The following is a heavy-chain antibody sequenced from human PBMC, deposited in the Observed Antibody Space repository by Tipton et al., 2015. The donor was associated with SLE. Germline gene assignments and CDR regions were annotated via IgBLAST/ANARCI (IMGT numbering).Heavy chain of an antibody. D-gene: IGHD2-2*01. CDR3: AKGSSTSCCPSAFDI. V-gene: IGHV3-9*01. Sequence: QLVQSGGGVVQPGRSLRLSCAASGFTFDDYAMHWVRQAPGKGLEWVSGISWNSGSIGYADSVKGRFTISRDNAKNSLYLQMNSLRAEDTALYYCAKGSSTSCCPSAFDIWGQGTMVTVSS. J-gene: IGHJ3*02. CDR1: GFTFDDYA. CDR2: ISWNSGSI.